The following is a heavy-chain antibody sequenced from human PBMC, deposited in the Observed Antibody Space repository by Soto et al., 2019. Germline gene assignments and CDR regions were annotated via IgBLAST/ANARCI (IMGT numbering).Heavy chain of an antibody. CDR3: ASDLSGRADV. CDR2: MNEDGGTT. V-gene: IGHV3-74*01. J-gene: IGHJ6*02. D-gene: IGHD3-10*01. CDR1: GFTFSSYW. Sequence: GGSLRLSCAASGFTFSSYWMHWVRQAPGKGLVWVSRMNEDGGTTDYADSVKGRFTISRDNDKNTLYLQMNSLRVEDTAVYYCASDLSGRADVWGQGTTVTVSS.